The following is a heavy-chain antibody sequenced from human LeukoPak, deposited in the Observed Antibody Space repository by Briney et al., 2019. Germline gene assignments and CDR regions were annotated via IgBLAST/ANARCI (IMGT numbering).Heavy chain of an antibody. CDR1: GGSISSYY. Sequence: SETLSLTCTVSGGSISSYYWSWIRQPPGKGLEWIGRVYTSGSTNYNPSLKSRVTMSVDTSKKQFSLKVSSVSAADTAIYYCARESKAVAGTFDYWGQGTLVTVSS. V-gene: IGHV4-4*07. J-gene: IGHJ4*02. CDR3: ARESKAVAGTFDY. D-gene: IGHD6-19*01. CDR2: VYTSGST.